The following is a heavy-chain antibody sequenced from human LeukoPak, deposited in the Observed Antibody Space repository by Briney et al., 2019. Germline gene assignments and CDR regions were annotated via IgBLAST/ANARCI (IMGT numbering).Heavy chain of an antibody. V-gene: IGHV1-18*01. CDR1: GGTFSSYA. J-gene: IGHJ3*02. CDR3: ARAQGKGYCSSTSCYRAAFDI. CDR2: ISAYNGNT. Sequence: ASVKVSCKASGGTFSSYAISWVRQAPGQGLEWMGWISAYNGNTNYAQKLQGRVTMTTDTSTSTAYMELRSLRSEDTAVYYCARAQGKGYCSSTSCYRAAFDIWGQGTMVTVSS. D-gene: IGHD2-2*02.